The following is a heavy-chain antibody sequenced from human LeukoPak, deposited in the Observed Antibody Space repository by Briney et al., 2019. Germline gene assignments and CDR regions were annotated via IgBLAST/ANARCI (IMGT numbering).Heavy chain of an antibody. D-gene: IGHD4-17*01. CDR3: ARHHIYGDPPAFDI. Sequence: SETLSLTCTVSGGSISSYSWSWIRQPPGKGLEWIGYMYSRGSTNDNPSPKSRVTVSRDTSKNQLSLKVTSVTAADTAMYYCARHHIYGDPPAFDIWGQGTMVTVSS. J-gene: IGHJ3*02. V-gene: IGHV4-59*08. CDR1: GGSISSYS. CDR2: MYSRGST.